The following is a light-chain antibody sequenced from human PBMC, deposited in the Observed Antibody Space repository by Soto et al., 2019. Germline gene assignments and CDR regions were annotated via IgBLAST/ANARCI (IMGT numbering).Light chain of an antibody. CDR1: SSDVGGYNY. CDR3: SSYTSSGTVV. Sequence: QSALTQPASVSGSPGQSITISCTGTSSDVGGYNYVCWYQQHPGKAPKLIIYEVTNRPSGVSSRFSGSKSGNTASLSISGLQAADEADYYCSSYTSSGTVVFGGGTKLTVL. CDR2: EVT. J-gene: IGLJ2*01. V-gene: IGLV2-14*03.